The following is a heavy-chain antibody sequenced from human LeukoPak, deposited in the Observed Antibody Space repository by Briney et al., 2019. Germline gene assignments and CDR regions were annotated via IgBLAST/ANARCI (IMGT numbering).Heavy chain of an antibody. J-gene: IGHJ6*02. Sequence: GGSLRLSCAASGFKFDEYAMHWVRQVPGKGLEWVSGISWNSGSIGYADSVKGRFTISRDNSKNTLYLQMNSLRAEDTAVYYCAREPFLNYYGMDVWGQGTTVTVSS. D-gene: IGHD3-3*01. CDR3: AREPFLNYYGMDV. CDR1: GFKFDEYA. CDR2: ISWNSGSI. V-gene: IGHV3-9*01.